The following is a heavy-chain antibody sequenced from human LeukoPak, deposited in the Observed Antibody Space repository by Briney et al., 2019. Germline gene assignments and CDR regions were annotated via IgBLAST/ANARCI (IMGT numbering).Heavy chain of an antibody. J-gene: IGHJ4*02. CDR3: VRGPDYGGTIDY. CDR2: INPHNGGT. CDR1: GYTFTAYY. Sequence: ASVKVSCKASGYTFTAYYMHWVRQAPGQGLEWMGWINPHNGGTKYAQTLQGRFTITRDTSIRTACMQMSSLSSDDTAVYHCVRGPDYGGTIDYWGQGTLVTVSS. V-gene: IGHV1-2*02. D-gene: IGHD4-23*01.